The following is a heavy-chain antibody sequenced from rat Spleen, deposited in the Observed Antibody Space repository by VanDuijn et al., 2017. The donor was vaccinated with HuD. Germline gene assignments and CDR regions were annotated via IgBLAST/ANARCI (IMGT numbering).Heavy chain of an antibody. CDR1: GHSITTAYR. CDR3: ARSDGVHYYLPFAD. CDR2: INSAGTT. V-gene: IGHV3-3*01. Sequence: EVQLQESGPGLVKPSQSLSLTCSVTGHSITTAYRWNWIRKFPGNKLEWLGYINSAGTTNYTPSLKRRISITRDTSKNQFFLQVNSVTAEDTATYYCARSDGVHYYLPFADWGQGTLVTVSS. J-gene: IGHJ3*01. D-gene: IGHD1-12*02.